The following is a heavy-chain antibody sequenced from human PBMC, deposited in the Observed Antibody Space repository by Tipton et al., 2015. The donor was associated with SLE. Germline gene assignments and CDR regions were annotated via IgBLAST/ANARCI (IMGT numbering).Heavy chain of an antibody. Sequence: TLSLTCAVYGGSFNDYYWSWIRQPPGKGLEWIGYIYYSGSTYYNPSLKSRVTISVDTSKNQFSLKLSSVTAADTAVYYCARSHRITIFGVVTPDAFDIWGQGTMVTVSS. J-gene: IGHJ3*02. CDR3: ARSHRITIFGVVTPDAFDI. CDR2: IYYSGST. V-gene: IGHV4-34*09. CDR1: GGSFNDYY. D-gene: IGHD3-3*01.